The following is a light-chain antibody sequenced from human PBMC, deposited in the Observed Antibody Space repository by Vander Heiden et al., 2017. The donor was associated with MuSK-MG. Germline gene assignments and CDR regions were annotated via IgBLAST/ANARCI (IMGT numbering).Light chain of an antibody. J-gene: IGKJ3*01. CDR1: QGISNY. CDR3: QQLDSYIFT. CDR2: DAS. Sequence: DIQLTQSPSFLSASVGDRVTITCWASQGISNYLAWYQQKPGKAPKLLLFDASTLQSGVPTRFSGSGSGTEFTLTINSLQPEDSATYYCQQLDSYIFTFGPGTKVDIK. V-gene: IGKV1-9*01.